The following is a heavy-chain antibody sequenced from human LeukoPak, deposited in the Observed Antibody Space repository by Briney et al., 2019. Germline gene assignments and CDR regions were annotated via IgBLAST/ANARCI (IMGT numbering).Heavy chain of an antibody. Sequence: PGGSLRLSCAASGFTVSGDYMSWVRQAPGKGLEWVSAISGSGGRTYYADSVKGRFTISRDNSMDTLYLQMNSLRADDTAVYYCAKGARWELPLDYWGQGTLVTVSS. CDR1: GFTVSGDY. CDR3: AKGARWELPLDY. CDR2: ISGSGGRT. V-gene: IGHV3-23*01. J-gene: IGHJ4*02. D-gene: IGHD1-26*01.